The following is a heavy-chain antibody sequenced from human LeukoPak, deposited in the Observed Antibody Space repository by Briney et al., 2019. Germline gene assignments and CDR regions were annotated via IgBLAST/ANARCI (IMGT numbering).Heavy chain of an antibody. J-gene: IGHJ4*02. V-gene: IGHV3-21*01. Sequence: GGSLRLSCAASGFTFSNYWMHWVRQAPGKGLVWVSSISYRSSPIYYADSVKGRFTISRDNVKNSLYLQMDSLRAGDTAVYYCARAYPPLRTAAAGDQWGQGTLVTVSS. CDR2: ISYRSSPI. CDR1: GFTFSNYW. D-gene: IGHD6-13*01. CDR3: ARAYPPLRTAAAGDQ.